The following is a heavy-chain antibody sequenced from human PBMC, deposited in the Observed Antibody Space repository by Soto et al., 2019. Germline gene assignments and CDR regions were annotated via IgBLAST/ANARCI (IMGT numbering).Heavy chain of an antibody. D-gene: IGHD3-10*01. CDR1: GYTFTTYW. CDR2: ICPSDSET. V-gene: IGHV5-10-1*01. Sequence: GESLKISCWTSGYTFTTYWITWVRQMPGKGLEWVGRICPSDSETNYSPSFRGHVTFSVDKSISTAYLQWSSLKASDTAMYYCAQQAVRHGMDVWGQGTTATVSS. J-gene: IGHJ6*02. CDR3: AQQAVRHGMDV.